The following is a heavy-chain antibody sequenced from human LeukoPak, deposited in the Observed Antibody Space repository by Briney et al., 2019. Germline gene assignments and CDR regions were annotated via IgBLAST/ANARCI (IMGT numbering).Heavy chain of an antibody. V-gene: IGHV3-23*01. D-gene: IGHD3-16*02. CDR3: ARDIEENWFDP. CDR2: ISGSGDDT. Sequence: GGSLRLSCAASGFTFYDYAMNWVRQAPGKGLEWVSGISGSGDDTYYAESVKGRFTISRDNAKNSLYLQMNSLRAEDTAVYYCARDIEENWFDPWGQGTLVTVSS. CDR1: GFTFYDYA. J-gene: IGHJ5*02.